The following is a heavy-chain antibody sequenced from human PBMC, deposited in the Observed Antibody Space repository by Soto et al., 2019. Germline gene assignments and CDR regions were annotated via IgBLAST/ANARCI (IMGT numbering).Heavy chain of an antibody. D-gene: IGHD3-3*01. Sequence: SLRLSCAASGFTFSSYAMHWVRQAPGKGLEYVSAISSNGGSTYYADSVKGRFTISRDNSKNTLYLQMGSLRAEDMAVYYCARGNYDFWSGTFDPWGQGTLVTVSS. CDR3: ARGNYDFWSGTFDP. CDR2: ISSNGGST. J-gene: IGHJ5*02. V-gene: IGHV3-64*02. CDR1: GFTFSSYA.